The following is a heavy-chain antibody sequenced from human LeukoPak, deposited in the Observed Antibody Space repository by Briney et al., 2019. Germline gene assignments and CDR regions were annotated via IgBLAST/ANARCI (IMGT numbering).Heavy chain of an antibody. V-gene: IGHV4-59*01. Sequence: SETLSLTCTVSGDSFSSYYWSWIRQSPGKGLEWIGYIYYSGSTNYNPSLKSRVTISLDTSKNQFSLKLNSMTAADTAVYYCARNADLGGYSNWGQGTLVTVSS. D-gene: IGHD2-15*01. J-gene: IGHJ4*02. CDR3: ARNADLGGYSN. CDR1: GDSFSSYY. CDR2: IYYSGST.